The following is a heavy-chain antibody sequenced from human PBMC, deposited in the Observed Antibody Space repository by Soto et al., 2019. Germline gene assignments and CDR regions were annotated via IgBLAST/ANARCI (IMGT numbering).Heavy chain of an antibody. J-gene: IGHJ6*02. D-gene: IGHD6-6*01. CDR2: INHSGST. CDR3: ARTISSSSNPYYYYYGMDV. V-gene: IGHV4-34*01. Sequence: SETLSLTCAVYGGSFSSYYWSWIRRPPGKGLEWIGEINHSGSTNYNPSLKSRVTISVDTSKNQFSLKLSSVTAADTAVYYCARTISSSSNPYYYYYGMDVWGQGTTVTVSS. CDR1: GGSFSSYY.